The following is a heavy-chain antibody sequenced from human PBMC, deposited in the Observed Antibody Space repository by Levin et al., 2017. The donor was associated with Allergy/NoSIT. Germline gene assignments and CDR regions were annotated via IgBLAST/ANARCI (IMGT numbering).Heavy chain of an antibody. CDR1: GFTFSSYG. CDR3: ARGITGTDGGNWFDP. D-gene: IGHD1-7*01. J-gene: IGHJ5*02. Sequence: GGSLRLSCAASGFTFSSYGMHWVRQAPGKGLEWVAVIWYDGSNKYYADSVKGRFTISRDNSKNTLYLQMNSLRAEDTAVYYCARGITGTDGGNWFDPWGQGTLVTVSS. V-gene: IGHV3-33*01. CDR2: IWYDGSNK.